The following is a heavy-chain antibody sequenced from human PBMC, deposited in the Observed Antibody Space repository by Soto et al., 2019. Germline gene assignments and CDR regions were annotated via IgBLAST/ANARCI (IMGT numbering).Heavy chain of an antibody. CDR2: IYYTGTT. V-gene: IGHV4-31*03. CDR3: ASGHDAYKVRY. CDR1: GGSISRGVDGSY. J-gene: IGHJ4*02. D-gene: IGHD1-1*01. Sequence: QVQLQESGPGLVKPSQTLSLICIVSGGSISRGVDGSYWTWIRQHPGKGLEWIGYIYYTGTTYYNQYLKSRHTTAVDTYENTLSLELTSVTAEDTAIYFCASGHDAYKVRYWGQGTLVNVSS.